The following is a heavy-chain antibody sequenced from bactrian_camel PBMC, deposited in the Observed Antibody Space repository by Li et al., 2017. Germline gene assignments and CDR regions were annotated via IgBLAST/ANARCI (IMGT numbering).Heavy chain of an antibody. CDR3: GTNKYCRGSACCNSDFSH. CDR1: GITEGTNC. V-gene: IGHV3S63*01. J-gene: IGHJ4*01. CDR2: IATGSGNT. Sequence: HVQLVESGGGSVQAGGSLRPSCAASGITEGTNCIGWFRQAPGKEREGVARIATGSGNTYYADSVKGRFTISQDNAKNTVYLQMNNLKPEDTAMYYCGTNKYCRGSACCNSDFSHWGQGTQVTVS. D-gene: IGHD2*01.